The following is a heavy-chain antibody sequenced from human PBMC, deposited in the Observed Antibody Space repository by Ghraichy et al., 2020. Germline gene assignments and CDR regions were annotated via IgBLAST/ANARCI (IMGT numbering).Heavy chain of an antibody. CDR1: GFTVSNNF. CDR3: AWLPRF. Sequence: GGALRLSCAASGFTVSNNFMTWVRQAPGKGLEWVSLIYSGGNSYYADSVKGRSTISRDSSKNTLYLQMNSLRADDTAVYYCAWLPRFWGQGTQVTVSS. J-gene: IGHJ4*02. V-gene: IGHV3-53*01. D-gene: IGHD3-16*01. CDR2: IYSGGNS.